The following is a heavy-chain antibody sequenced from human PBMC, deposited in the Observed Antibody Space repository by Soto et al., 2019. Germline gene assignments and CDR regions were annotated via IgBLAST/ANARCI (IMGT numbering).Heavy chain of an antibody. CDR1: GGSFIGYY. V-gene: IGHV4-34*01. CDR3: ARGPVYSSGWYGGMDV. Sequence: SETLSLTCAVYGGSFIGYYCSFIRHPPLKGLEWIGEINHSGSTNYNPSLKSRVTISVDTSKNQFSLKLSSVTAADTAVYYCARGPVYSSGWYGGMDVWGQGTTVTVSS. CDR2: INHSGST. D-gene: IGHD6-19*01. J-gene: IGHJ6*02.